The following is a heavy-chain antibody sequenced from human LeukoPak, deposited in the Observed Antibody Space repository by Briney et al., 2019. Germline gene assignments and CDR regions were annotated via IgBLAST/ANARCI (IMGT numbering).Heavy chain of an antibody. V-gene: IGHV3-30*18. CDR2: ISYDGSNK. D-gene: IGHD6-19*01. J-gene: IGHJ4*02. Sequence: GGSLRLSCAASGFTFNNYGMHWVRQAPGKGLEWVAVISYDGSNKYYADSVKGRFTISRDNSKTTLYLQMNSLRAEDTAVYYCAKAQGIAVAGAFFDYWGAGTLVTVSS. CDR3: AKAQGIAVAGAFFDY. CDR1: GFTFNNYG.